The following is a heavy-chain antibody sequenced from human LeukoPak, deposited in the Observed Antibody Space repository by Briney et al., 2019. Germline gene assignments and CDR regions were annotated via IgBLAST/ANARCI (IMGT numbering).Heavy chain of an antibody. CDR2: ISGSGGST. CDR3: AKPDDSSGYYYWSDAFDV. D-gene: IGHD3-22*01. Sequence: GGSPRLSCAASGFTFSSYAMSWVRQAPGKGLEWVSAISGSGGSTYYADSVKGRFTISRDNSKNTLYLQMNSLRAEDTAVYYCAKPDDSSGYYYWSDAFDVWGQGTMVTVSS. CDR1: GFTFSSYA. J-gene: IGHJ3*01. V-gene: IGHV3-23*01.